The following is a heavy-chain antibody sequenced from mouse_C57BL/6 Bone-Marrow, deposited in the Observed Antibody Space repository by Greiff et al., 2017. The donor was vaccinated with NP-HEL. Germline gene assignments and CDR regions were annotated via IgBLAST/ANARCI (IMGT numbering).Heavy chain of an antibody. Sequence: QVQLQQPGAELVKPGASVKLSCKASGYTFTSYWMQWVKQRPGQGLEWIGENDPSDSYTNYNQKFKGKATLTVDTSSSTAYRQLSSLTSEYSAVYYCAPHGLLFDYWGQGTTLTVSS. V-gene: IGHV1-50*01. CDR3: APHGLLFDY. CDR2: NDPSDSYT. CDR1: GYTFTSYW. D-gene: IGHD2-10*01. J-gene: IGHJ2*01.